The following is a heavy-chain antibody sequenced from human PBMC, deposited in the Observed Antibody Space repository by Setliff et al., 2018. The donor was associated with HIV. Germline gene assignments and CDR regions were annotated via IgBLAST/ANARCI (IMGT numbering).Heavy chain of an antibody. CDR1: GDSIISXRNF. J-gene: IGHJ6*03. CDR3: ARGKDDHNFSPMSLRKTYYYYMDV. Sequence: PSETLSLTCTVSGDSIISXRNFWGWIRQPPGTGLEWIGNIHSSGSTYYNPSLQSRVTMSIDTSNNQFSLTLSSVTAADTAVYYCARGKDDHNFSPMSLRKTYYYYMDVWGKGTTVTVSS. CDR2: IHSSGST. V-gene: IGHV4-39*07. D-gene: IGHD2-15*01.